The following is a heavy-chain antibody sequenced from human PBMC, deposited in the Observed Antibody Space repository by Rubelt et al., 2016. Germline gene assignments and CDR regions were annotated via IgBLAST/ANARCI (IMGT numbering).Heavy chain of an antibody. Sequence: LRLSCAASGFTFSTYSMNWVRQAPGQGLEWVSSISSSSSYIYYADSVKGRFTISRAHAKNSLYLQMNSLRAEDTAVYYCAREGLAVAGPESYFDYWGQGTLVTVSS. D-gene: IGHD6-19*01. J-gene: IGHJ4*02. CDR2: ISSSSSYI. CDR1: GFTFSTYS. V-gene: IGHV3-21*01. CDR3: AREGLAVAGPESYFDY.